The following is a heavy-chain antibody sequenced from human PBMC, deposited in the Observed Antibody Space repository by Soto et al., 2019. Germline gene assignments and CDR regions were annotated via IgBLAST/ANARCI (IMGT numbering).Heavy chain of an antibody. CDR1: GFTFSNAW. D-gene: IGHD6-13*01. J-gene: IGHJ6*02. CDR3: TTDLSSGWYPYGMDV. Sequence: GGSLRLSCAASGFTFSNAWMNWVRQAPGKGLEWVGRIKSRTDGGTTDYAAPVKGRFTISRDDSKNTLYLQMNSLKTEDTAVYYCTTDLSSGWYPYGMDVCGQRTTVTVS. CDR2: IKSRTDGGTT. V-gene: IGHV3-15*07.